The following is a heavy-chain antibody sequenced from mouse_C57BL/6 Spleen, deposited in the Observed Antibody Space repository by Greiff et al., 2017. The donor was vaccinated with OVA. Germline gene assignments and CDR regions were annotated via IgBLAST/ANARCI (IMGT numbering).Heavy chain of an antibody. CDR2: INPNNGGT. Sequence: EVQLQESGPELVKPGASVKMSCKASGYTFTDYNMHWVKQSHGKSLEWIGYINPNNGGTSYNQKFKGKATLTVNKSSSTAYMELRSLTSEDSAVYYCAGKLGFYYAMDYWGQGTSVTVSS. CDR3: AGKLGFYYAMDY. CDR1: GYTFTDYN. D-gene: IGHD4-1*01. V-gene: IGHV1-22*01. J-gene: IGHJ4*01.